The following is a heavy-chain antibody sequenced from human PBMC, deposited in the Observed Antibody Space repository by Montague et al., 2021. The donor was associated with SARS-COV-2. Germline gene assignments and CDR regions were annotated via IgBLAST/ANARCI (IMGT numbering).Heavy chain of an antibody. CDR3: ARGRYSSSGYGTKYYLDY. CDR2: ITHSGST. J-gene: IGHJ4*02. CDR1: GGSFSGYY. D-gene: IGHD6-13*01. Sequence: SETLSLTCAVYGGSFSGYYWCWIRQPPGKGLERIGEITHSGSTNYNTSLKSRVTISLDTSTNKFYLKLSSVTAADTAVYYCARGRYSSSGYGTKYYLDYLGQGTLVTVSS. V-gene: IGHV4-34*01.